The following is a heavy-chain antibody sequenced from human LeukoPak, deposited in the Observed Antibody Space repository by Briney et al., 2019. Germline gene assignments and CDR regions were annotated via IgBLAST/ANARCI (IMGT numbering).Heavy chain of an antibody. D-gene: IGHD3-9*01. J-gene: IGHJ4*02. CDR2: ISGSGGST. V-gene: IGHV3-23*01. Sequence: GGSLRLSCAASGFTVSSYAMSWVRQPPGKWLEWVSAISGSGGSTYYADSVKGRFTISRDNSKNTLYLQMNSMRDEDTAVYYCAKDAPSGYSSCWGQGTLVTVSS. CDR1: GFTVSSYA. CDR3: AKDAPSGYSSC.